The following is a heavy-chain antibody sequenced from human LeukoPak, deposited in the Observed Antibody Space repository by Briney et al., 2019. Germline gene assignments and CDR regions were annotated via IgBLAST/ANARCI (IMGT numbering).Heavy chain of an antibody. D-gene: IGHD2-2*01. V-gene: IGHV1-69*01. J-gene: IGHJ4*02. CDR3: ASTPILGYCSSTSCSYFDY. CDR1: GGAFRNYA. Sequence: ASVKVSCKASGGAFRNYAISWVRQAPGQGLEWMGGIIPMFETANYAQKFRGRVTITADESTSTAYMELSSLRSEDTAVYYCASTPILGYCSSTSCSYFDYWGQGTLVTVSS. CDR2: IIPMFETA.